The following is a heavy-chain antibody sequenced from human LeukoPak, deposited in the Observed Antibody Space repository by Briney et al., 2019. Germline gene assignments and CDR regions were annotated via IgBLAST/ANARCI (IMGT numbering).Heavy chain of an antibody. V-gene: IGHV4-59*01. CDR1: GGSISSYY. CDR3: AGLTTVTNYFDY. Sequence: SETLSLTCTVSGGSISSYYWSWIRQPPGRGLERIGYIYYSGSTNYNPSLKSRVTISVDTSKNQFSLKLSSVTAADTAVYYCAGLTTVTNYFDYWGQGTLVTVSS. CDR2: IYYSGST. J-gene: IGHJ4*02. D-gene: IGHD4-17*01.